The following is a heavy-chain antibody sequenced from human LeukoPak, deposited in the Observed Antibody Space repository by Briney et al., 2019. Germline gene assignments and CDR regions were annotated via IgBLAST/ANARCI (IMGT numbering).Heavy chain of an antibody. J-gene: IGHJ5*02. D-gene: IGHD2-8*01. CDR3: AGVYCTNGVCLNWFDP. Sequence: PSETLSLTCSVSGYSISNAYYWGWIRQPPGKGLEWIGSIYYSGSIFYNPSLKSRVTISIDTSKNHFSLKLSSVTAADTAVYYCAGVYCTNGVCLNWFDPWGQGTLVTVSS. V-gene: IGHV4-38-2*02. CDR1: GYSISNAYY. CDR2: IYYSGSI.